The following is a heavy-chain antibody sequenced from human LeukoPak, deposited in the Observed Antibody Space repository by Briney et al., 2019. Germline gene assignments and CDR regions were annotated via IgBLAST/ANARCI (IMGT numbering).Heavy chain of an antibody. D-gene: IGHD6-6*01. CDR2: IYSGGRT. V-gene: IGHV3-53*01. CDR1: GFTASSNY. CDR3: ARTRSSSSFYYYYYYMDV. J-gene: IGHJ6*03. Sequence: GGSLRLSCAASGFTASSNYMSWVRQAPGRGLGWVSVIYSGGRTYYADSVKGRFTISRDNSKNTLYLQMSSLRAEDTAVYYCARTRSSSSFYYYYYYMDVWGKGTTVTVSS.